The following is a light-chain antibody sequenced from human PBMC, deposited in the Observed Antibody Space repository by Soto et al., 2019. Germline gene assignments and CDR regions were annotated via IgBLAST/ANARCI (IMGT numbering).Light chain of an antibody. CDR2: DVV. Sequence: SALTQPPSASGSPGQSVTISCTGTNRDVGTHNYVSWYQQYPGKAPKLLIYDVVKRPSGIPHRFSGSKSGNTASLTVSGLQADDEADYYCFSYAGGSTVVFGTGTKVTVL. CDR3: FSYAGGSTVV. CDR1: NRDVGTHNY. V-gene: IGLV2-8*01. J-gene: IGLJ1*01.